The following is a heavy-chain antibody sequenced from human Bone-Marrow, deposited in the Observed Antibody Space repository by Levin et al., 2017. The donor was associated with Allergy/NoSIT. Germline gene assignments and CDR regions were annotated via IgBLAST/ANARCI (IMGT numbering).Heavy chain of an antibody. Sequence: SCTISGGSISNYYWSWIRQPAGKGLEWIGRIYTRGATDYNPSLKSRVTMSVDTSKNQFSLKMTSVSAADTAVYYCARDYDFWSGYIGSDYWGEGILVTVSS. CDR1: GGSISNYY. CDR2: IYTRGAT. J-gene: IGHJ4*02. D-gene: IGHD3-3*01. V-gene: IGHV4-4*07. CDR3: ARDYDFWSGYIGSDY.